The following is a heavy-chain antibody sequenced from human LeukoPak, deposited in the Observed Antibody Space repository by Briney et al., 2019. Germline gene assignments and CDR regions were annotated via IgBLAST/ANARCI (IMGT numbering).Heavy chain of an antibody. V-gene: IGHV3-23*01. J-gene: IGHJ4*02. Sequence: PGGSLRLSCSASGFTFRRYAMSWVRQAPGKGLEWVSHITGSGASTYYADSVKGRFTISRDNSNNSLYLQMNSLRADDTAVYYCARPHYDILTGYMYYFDYWGQGTLVTVSS. CDR2: ITGSGAST. CDR1: GFTFRRYA. D-gene: IGHD3-9*01. CDR3: ARPHYDILTGYMYYFDY.